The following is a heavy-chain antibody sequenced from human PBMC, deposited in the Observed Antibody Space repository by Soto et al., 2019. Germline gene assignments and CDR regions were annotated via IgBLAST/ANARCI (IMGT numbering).Heavy chain of an antibody. Sequence: EVQLVESGGGLVQPGGSLRLSCAASGFTFSNFEMHWVRQAPGKGLEWVSYINTAGSTKYYAESVKVRFTISRDNARNSLFLQMKSLRAEDTAVYYCARAECSTPNCLTAYYSYGLDVWGQGTTVTVSS. CDR3: ARAECSTPNCLTAYYSYGLDV. V-gene: IGHV3-48*03. D-gene: IGHD2-2*01. CDR1: GFTFSNFE. J-gene: IGHJ6*02. CDR2: INTAGSTK.